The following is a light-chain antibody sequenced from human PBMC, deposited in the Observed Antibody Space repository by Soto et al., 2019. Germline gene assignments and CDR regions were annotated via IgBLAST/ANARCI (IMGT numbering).Light chain of an antibody. CDR2: EVS. V-gene: IGKV2D-29*01. J-gene: IGKJ4*01. Sequence: DIVMTQTPLYLSVTPGQPASISCKSSQSLLDSDGKPFLYWYVHKPGHPPQRLIYEVSNRFAGVPDRFSGSGSETDLTLEISRVEADDVAMYYCMQSLQLPLPFGGGTRVDIK. CDR1: QSLLDSDGKPF. CDR3: MQSLQLPLP.